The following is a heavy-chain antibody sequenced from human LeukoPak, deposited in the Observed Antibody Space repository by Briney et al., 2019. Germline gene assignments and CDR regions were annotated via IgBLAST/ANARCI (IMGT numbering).Heavy chain of an antibody. D-gene: IGHD2-21*02. CDR2: INSDGSST. Sequence: PGGSLRLSCAASGFTFSSYWMHWVRQAPGKGLVWVSRINSDGSSTSYADSVKGRFTISRDNSKNTLYLQMNSLRAEDTAVYYCAKDGHPPYCGGDCYLHFDYWGQGTLVTVSS. V-gene: IGHV3-74*01. J-gene: IGHJ4*02. CDR3: AKDGHPPYCGGDCYLHFDY. CDR1: GFTFSSYW.